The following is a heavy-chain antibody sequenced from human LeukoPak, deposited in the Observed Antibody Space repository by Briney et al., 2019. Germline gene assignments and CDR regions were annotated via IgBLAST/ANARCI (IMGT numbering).Heavy chain of an antibody. V-gene: IGHV3-23*01. CDR3: AKDRYYDNSGDHYESEY. D-gene: IGHD3-22*01. Sequence: GGSLRLSCAASGFSFSTYGMSWVRQAPGKGLDWVSAVSGSGDSTNYADSVTGRFTISRDNSKNTLYLQMNSLRVEDTAVYYCAKDRYYDNSGDHYESEYWGQGTLVTVSS. J-gene: IGHJ4*02. CDR2: VSGSGDST. CDR1: GFSFSTYG.